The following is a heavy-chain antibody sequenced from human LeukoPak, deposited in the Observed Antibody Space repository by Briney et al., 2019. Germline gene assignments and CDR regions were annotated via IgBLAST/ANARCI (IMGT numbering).Heavy chain of an antibody. CDR2: IKQDGSEK. V-gene: IGHV3-7*01. J-gene: IGHJ4*02. Sequence: PGGSLRLSCAASGFTFSSYWMIWVRQAPGKGREGLANIKQDGSEKYFVDSVKGRFTISKDNAKNSLYLQMKSLRAEDTVVYCCARDPYCLDYWGQGTLVTVSS. CDR1: GFTFSSYW. CDR3: ARDPYCLDY. D-gene: IGHD2-15*01.